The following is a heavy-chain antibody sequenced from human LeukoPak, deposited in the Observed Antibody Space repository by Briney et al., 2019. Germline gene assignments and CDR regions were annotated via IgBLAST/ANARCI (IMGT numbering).Heavy chain of an antibody. Sequence: KPGGSLRLSCAASGFTFSTYAMTWVRQAPGKGLEWVSIISSSGYSTKYADSVKGRFTISRDNAKNSLYLQMNSLRAEDTAVYYCARGSQALSSGLGYWGQGTLVTVSS. D-gene: IGHD6-19*01. CDR2: ISSSGYST. CDR3: ARGSQALSSGLGY. J-gene: IGHJ4*02. CDR1: GFTFSTYA. V-gene: IGHV3-21*01.